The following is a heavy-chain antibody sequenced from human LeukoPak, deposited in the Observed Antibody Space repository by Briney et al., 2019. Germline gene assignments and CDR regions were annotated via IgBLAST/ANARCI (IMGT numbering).Heavy chain of an antibody. J-gene: IGHJ4*02. V-gene: IGHV3-23*01. Sequence: GGSLRLSCAASGFTFSSYAMSWVRQAPGKGLEWVSAISGSGGSTYYADSVKGRFTISRDNSKNTLYLQMNSLRAEDTAVYYCAREPGGAPNIVVVPAAITDYWGQGTLVTVSS. D-gene: IGHD2-2*02. CDR1: GFTFSSYA. CDR3: AREPGGAPNIVVVPAAITDY. CDR2: ISGSGGST.